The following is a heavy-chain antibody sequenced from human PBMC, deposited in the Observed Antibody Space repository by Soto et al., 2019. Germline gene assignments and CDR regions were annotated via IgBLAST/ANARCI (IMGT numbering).Heavy chain of an antibody. CDR3: AGSYYDFWSQVRYYYYMDV. J-gene: IGHJ6*03. V-gene: IGHV4-59*08. CDR1: GGSISSYY. D-gene: IGHD3-3*01. Sequence: SETLSLTCTVSGGSISSYYWSWIRQPPGKGLEWIGYIYYSGSTNYNPSLKSRVTISVDTSKNQLSLKLSSVTAADTAVYYCAGSYYDFWSQVRYYYYMDVWGKGTTVTVSS. CDR2: IYYSGST.